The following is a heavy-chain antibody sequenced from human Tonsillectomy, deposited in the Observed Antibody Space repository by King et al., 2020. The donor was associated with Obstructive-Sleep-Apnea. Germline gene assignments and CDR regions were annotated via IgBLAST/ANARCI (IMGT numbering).Heavy chain of an antibody. CDR3: VRDEGTD. V-gene: IGHV5-10-1*01. CDR1: GYDFTNYW. CDR2: IHPSDSET. Sequence: VQLVQSGAEVKKPGESLRISCKGSGYDFTNYWISWVRQMPGIGLEWMGRIHPSDSETHYSPSFQGRVTISVDKSITTAYLQWSSLQASDTGIYYCVRDEGTDWGQGTLVTVSA. J-gene: IGHJ4*02.